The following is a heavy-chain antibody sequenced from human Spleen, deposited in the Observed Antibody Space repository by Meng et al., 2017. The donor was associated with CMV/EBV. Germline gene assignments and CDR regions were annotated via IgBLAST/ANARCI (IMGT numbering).Heavy chain of an antibody. CDR3: ARGPGVVVPAAIRHFDY. V-gene: IGHV4-34*01. CDR2: INHSGST. J-gene: IGHJ4*02. CDR1: GGSFSGYY. Sequence: SETLSLTCAVYGGSFSGYYWSWIRQPPGKGLEWIGEINHSGSTNYNPSLKSRVTISVDTSKNQFSLKLSSVTAADTAVYYCARGPGVVVPAAIRHFDYWGQGTLVTVSS. D-gene: IGHD2-2*02.